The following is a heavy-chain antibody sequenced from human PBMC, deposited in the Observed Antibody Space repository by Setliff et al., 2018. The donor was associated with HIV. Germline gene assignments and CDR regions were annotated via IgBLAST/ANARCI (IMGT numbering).Heavy chain of an antibody. CDR1: GGSFSGYY. D-gene: IGHD4-4*01. CDR2: INHSGST. J-gene: IGHJ4*02. CDR3: ARRLTTDYFDY. Sequence: SETLSLTCAVYGGSFSGYYWSWIRQPPEKVLEWIGEINHSGSTNYNPSLKSRVTISVDTSKNQFSLKLSSVTAADTAVYYCARRLTTDYFDYWGQGTLVTVLL. V-gene: IGHV4-34*01.